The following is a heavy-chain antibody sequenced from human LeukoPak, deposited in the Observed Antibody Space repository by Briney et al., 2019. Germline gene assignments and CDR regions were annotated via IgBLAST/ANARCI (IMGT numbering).Heavy chain of an antibody. D-gene: IGHD6-13*01. Sequence: KPSETLSLTCTVSGGSISGYYWSWIRQPPGKGLEWIGYIYDTGSTNYSPSLKSRVTISVDTSKNQFSLKLRSVTAADTAVYYCARDLLSSSWVYFHYWGQGTLDIVSS. V-gene: IGHV4-59*01. CDR2: IYDTGST. CDR3: ARDLLSSSWVYFHY. CDR1: GGSISGYY. J-gene: IGHJ1*01.